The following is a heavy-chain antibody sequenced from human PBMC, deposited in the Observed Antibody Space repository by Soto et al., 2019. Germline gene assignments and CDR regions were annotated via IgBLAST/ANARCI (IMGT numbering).Heavy chain of an antibody. Sequence: GGSLRLSCAASGLIFSNYKMHWVRQAPGKGPVWVSRISTDGSITDYADSVKGRFTVSRDNAKNTLYLQMNSLRVDDTAVYYCARDTNGLHYWGRGTLVIVSS. D-gene: IGHD2-8*01. CDR3: ARDTNGLHY. CDR2: ISTDGSIT. CDR1: GLIFSNYK. V-gene: IGHV3-74*01. J-gene: IGHJ4*02.